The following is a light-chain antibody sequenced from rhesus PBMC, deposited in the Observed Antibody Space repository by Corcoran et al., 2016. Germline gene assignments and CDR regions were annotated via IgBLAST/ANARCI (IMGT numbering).Light chain of an antibody. CDR3: LQHSNWPYS. CDR1: QSVSSS. V-gene: IGKV3-24*01. Sequence: EIVMTQSPATLSLSPGERATLSCRASQSVSSSLAWYQQKPGPAPRLLIYGASSRATGIPDRFSGSGSGQDFTLTISSLEPEDVAVYYCLQHSNWPYSFGQGTKVEIK. J-gene: IGKJ2*01. CDR2: GAS.